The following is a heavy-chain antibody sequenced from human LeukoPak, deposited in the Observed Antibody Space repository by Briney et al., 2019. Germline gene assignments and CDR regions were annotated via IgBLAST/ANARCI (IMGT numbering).Heavy chain of an antibody. D-gene: IGHD1-7*01. J-gene: IGHJ4*02. CDR3: ARGRITGTTGEYFDY. V-gene: IGHV4-34*01. Sequence: SETLSLTCAVYGGSFSGYYWNWIRQPPGKGLEWIGEINHSGSTNYNPSLKSRDTISVGTSKNQFSLKLSSVTAADTAVYYCARGRITGTTGEYFDYWGQGTLVTVSS. CDR2: INHSGST. CDR1: GGSFSGYY.